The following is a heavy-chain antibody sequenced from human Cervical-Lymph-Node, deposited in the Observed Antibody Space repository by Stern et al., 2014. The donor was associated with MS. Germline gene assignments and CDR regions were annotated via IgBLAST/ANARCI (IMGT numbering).Heavy chain of an antibody. CDR2: IRQDGYYK. D-gene: IGHD2/OR15-2a*01. CDR1: GFSFGTSW. CDR3: ARDRRAFLDY. V-gene: IGHV3-7*01. J-gene: IGHJ4*02. Sequence: EVQLVESGGGLVQPGGSLRLSCVASGFSFGTSWMSWVRQPPGRGLEWVANIRQDGYYKFYVDSVKGRFTITRDNARNSVYLQMNSLTVADKAVYYCARDRRAFLDYWGQGTHVAVSS.